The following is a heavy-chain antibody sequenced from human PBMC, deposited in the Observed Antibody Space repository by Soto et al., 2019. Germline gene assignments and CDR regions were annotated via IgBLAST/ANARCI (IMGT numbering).Heavy chain of an antibody. CDR1: GFTFSSYG. CDR2: IWYDGSNK. D-gene: IGHD2-2*01. V-gene: IGHV3-33*01. CDR3: AGASGYCSSTSCSDAFDI. J-gene: IGHJ3*02. Sequence: GGSLRLSCAASGFTFSSYGMHWVRQAPGKGLEWVAVIWYDGSNKYYADSVKGRFTISRDNSKNTLYLQMNSLRAEDTAVYYCAGASGYCSSTSCSDAFDIWGQGTMVTVSS.